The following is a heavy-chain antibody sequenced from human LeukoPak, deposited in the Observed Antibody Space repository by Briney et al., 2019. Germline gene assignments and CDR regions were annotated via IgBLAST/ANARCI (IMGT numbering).Heavy chain of an antibody. CDR3: ARGYYDSSGYYSRYYYYGMDV. CDR2: FDPEDGET. V-gene: IGHV1-24*01. D-gene: IGHD3-22*01. CDR1: GYTLTELS. Sequence: ASVNVSCKVSGYTLTELSMHWVRQAPGKGREWMGGFDPEDGETIYAQKFQGRVTMTEDTSTDTAYMELSSLRSEDTAVYYYARGYYDSSGYYSRYYYYGMDVWGQGTTVTVSS. J-gene: IGHJ6*02.